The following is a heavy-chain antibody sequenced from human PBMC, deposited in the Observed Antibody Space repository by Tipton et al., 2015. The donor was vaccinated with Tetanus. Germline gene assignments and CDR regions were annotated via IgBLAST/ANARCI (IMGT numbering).Heavy chain of an antibody. Sequence: LRLSCTVSGGSISTSNYFWGWIRQPPGKGLEWIGSVFHNGSPFYNPSLKSRLTMSVDTSKNQFSLKLNSVTAADTAVYYCARVEEGYCSGGTCYFADWGRGTLVTVSS. CDR2: VFHNGSP. CDR1: GGSISTSNYF. CDR3: ARVEEGYCSGGTCYFAD. D-gene: IGHD2-15*01. V-gene: IGHV4-39*07. J-gene: IGHJ4*02.